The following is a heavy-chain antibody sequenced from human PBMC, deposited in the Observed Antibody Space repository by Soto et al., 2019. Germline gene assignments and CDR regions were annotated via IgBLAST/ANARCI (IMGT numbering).Heavy chain of an antibody. V-gene: IGHV5-51*01. D-gene: IGHD6-13*01. J-gene: IGHJ4*02. Sequence: AALKISCRVCGYTFTNYWIAWVRQMPGKGLEWMGIIYPGDSDTRYSPSFQGQVTISVDKSINTASLQWSSLKASDSAMYYCARVWEMATVAACDYWGQGTLVTASS. CDR2: IYPGDSDT. CDR1: GYTFTNYW. CDR3: ARVWEMATVAACDY.